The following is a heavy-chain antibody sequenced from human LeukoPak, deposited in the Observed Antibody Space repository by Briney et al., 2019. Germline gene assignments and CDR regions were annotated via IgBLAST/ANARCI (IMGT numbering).Heavy chain of an antibody. J-gene: IGHJ6*02. V-gene: IGHV4-4*07. Sequence: SETLSLTCTVSGGSISSYYWSWIRQPAGKGLEWIGRIYTSGSTNYNPSLKSRVTMSVDTSKNQFSLKLSSVTAADTAVYYCARYGPTISYYYYAMDVWGQGTTVTVSS. D-gene: IGHD4-17*01. CDR2: IYTSGST. CDR3: ARYGPTISYYYYAMDV. CDR1: GGSISSYY.